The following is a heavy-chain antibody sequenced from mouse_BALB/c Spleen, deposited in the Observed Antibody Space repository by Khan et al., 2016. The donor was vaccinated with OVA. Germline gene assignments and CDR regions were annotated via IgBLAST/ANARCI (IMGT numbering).Heavy chain of an antibody. J-gene: IGHJ4*01. CDR2: INTYTGEP. V-gene: IGHV9-3-1*01. CDR1: GYTFTNFG. CDR3: GRVGYNGTMDS. Sequence: QIQLVQSGPEVKKPGETVKISCKASGYTFTNFGMNWVRQAPGKGLKWMGWINTYTGEPTYAYEVKGRFAFSLETSASTAYLQINNLKNEDTTTKFCGRVGYNGTMDSWGQGTSGTVSS. D-gene: IGHD1-3*01.